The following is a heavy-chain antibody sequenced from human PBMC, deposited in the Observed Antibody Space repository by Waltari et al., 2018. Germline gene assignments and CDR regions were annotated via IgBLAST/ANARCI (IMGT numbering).Heavy chain of an antibody. V-gene: IGHV4-31*03. D-gene: IGHD3-10*01. Sequence: QVQLQESGPGLVKPSQTLSLTCTFSGCSISRGGYFWSWIRQPPGKGLEWIGYIYYSGSTYYNPSLKSRVTVSVDTSKNQFSLKLSSVTAADTAVYYCARGNRFGELLNYFDYWGQGTLVTVSS. J-gene: IGHJ4*02. CDR3: ARGNRFGELLNYFDY. CDR1: GCSISRGGYF. CDR2: IYYSGST.